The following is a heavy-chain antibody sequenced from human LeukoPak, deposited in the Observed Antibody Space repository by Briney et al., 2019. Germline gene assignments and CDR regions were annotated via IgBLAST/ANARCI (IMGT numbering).Heavy chain of an antibody. Sequence: GGSLRLSCAASGFTFSNYWMHWVRQAPGKGLVWVSCIFNDGRTTTYADSVKGRITISRDNAKNKLYLQMNSLRAEDTAMYYCARVRSGYSHENYFDYWGQGTLVTVSS. CDR1: GFTFSNYW. V-gene: IGHV3-74*01. CDR3: ARVRSGYSHENYFDY. D-gene: IGHD5-18*01. J-gene: IGHJ4*02. CDR2: IFNDGRTT.